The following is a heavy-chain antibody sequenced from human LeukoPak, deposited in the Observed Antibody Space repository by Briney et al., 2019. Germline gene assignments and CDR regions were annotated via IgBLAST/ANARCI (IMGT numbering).Heavy chain of an antibody. V-gene: IGHV3-48*02. D-gene: IGHD1-26*01. CDR3: ARWESGNYLIFDY. Sequence: GGSLRLSCAASGFTFSSYSMNWVRQAPGKGLEWVSYISSSGINTYYADSEKGRFTISRDNAKNSVYLQMNSLRDEDTAVYYCARWESGNYLIFDYWGQGTLVTVSS. J-gene: IGHJ4*02. CDR2: ISSSGINT. CDR1: GFTFSSYS.